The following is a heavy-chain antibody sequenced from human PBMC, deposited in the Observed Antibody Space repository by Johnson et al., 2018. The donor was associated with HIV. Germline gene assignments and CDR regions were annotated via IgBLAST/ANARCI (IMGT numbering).Heavy chain of an antibody. Sequence: VQLVESGGGLVQPGGSLRLSCAAFGFTVSSNYMSWVRQAPGQGLEWVSVIYSGDTTYYAGPVKGRFTISRDNSKNTFYLQMNSLRVDDTAIYYCARAYTYGAFDIWGQGTMVTVSS. CDR1: GFTVSSNY. CDR2: IYSGDTT. CDR3: ARAYTYGAFDI. J-gene: IGHJ3*02. V-gene: IGHV3-66*01. D-gene: IGHD5-18*01.